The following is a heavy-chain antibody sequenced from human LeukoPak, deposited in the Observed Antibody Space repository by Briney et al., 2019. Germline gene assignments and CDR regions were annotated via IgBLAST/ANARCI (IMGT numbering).Heavy chain of an antibody. CDR2: ISGSGGST. Sequence: TGGSLRLSCAASGFTFSNYAMNWVRQAPGRGLEWVSAISGSGGSTYYADSVKGRFTISRDNSKNTLFLQMNSLRAEDTAVYYCAKDREGLSSGYDLEYFDYWGQGTLVTVSS. D-gene: IGHD5-12*01. CDR3: AKDREGLSSGYDLEYFDY. CDR1: GFTFSNYA. V-gene: IGHV3-23*01. J-gene: IGHJ4*02.